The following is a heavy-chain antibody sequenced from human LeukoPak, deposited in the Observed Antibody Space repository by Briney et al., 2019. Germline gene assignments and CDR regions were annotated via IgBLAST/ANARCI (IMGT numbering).Heavy chain of an antibody. CDR2: IYHGGST. J-gene: IGHJ4*02. D-gene: IGHD3-10*01. V-gene: IGHV4-38-2*02. CDR3: ARPLYFYGSGSYYY. Sequence: SETLSLTCTVSGYSISSGYYWGWIRQSPGKGLEWIGGIYHGGSTYYNPSLRSRVTISVDTSKNQFSLKLSSVTAADTAVYYCARPLYFYGSGSYYYWGQGTLVTVSS. CDR1: GYSISSGYY.